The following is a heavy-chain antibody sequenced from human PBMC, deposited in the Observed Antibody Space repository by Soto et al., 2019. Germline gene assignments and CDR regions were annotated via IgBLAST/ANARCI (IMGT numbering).Heavy chain of an antibody. CDR3: ARAIAVAGPRYFDY. D-gene: IGHD6-19*01. CDR1: GYTFTSYG. V-gene: IGHV1-18*01. J-gene: IGHJ4*02. CDR2: ISAYNGNT. Sequence: ASVKVSCKASGYTFTSYGISWVRQAPGQGLEGKGWISAYNGNTNYAQKLKGRVTMTTDTSTNTAYMELRSLRSDDTAVYYCARAIAVAGPRYFDYWGQGTLVTVSS.